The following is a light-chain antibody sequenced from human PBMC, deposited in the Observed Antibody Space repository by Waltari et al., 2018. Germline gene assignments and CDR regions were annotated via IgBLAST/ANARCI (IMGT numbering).Light chain of an antibody. CDR2: DAS. CDR1: QSVSIY. V-gene: IGKV3-11*01. CDR3: QQRNVWPT. J-gene: IGKJ4*01. Sequence: EIVLTQSPATLSLFPGERATLSCSASQSVSIYLAWYQQKPVQAPRLLNYDASNRATGIPARFSGRGSGTDFTLTISSLEPEDFAVYYCQQRNVWPTFGGGTKVEIK.